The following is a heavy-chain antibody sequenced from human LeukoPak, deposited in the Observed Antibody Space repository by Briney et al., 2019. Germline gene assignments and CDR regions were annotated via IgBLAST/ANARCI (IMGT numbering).Heavy chain of an antibody. Sequence: PGGSLRLSCAASGFTFSSCGMHWVRQAPGKGLEWVAVIWYDGSNKDNADSVNGRFTISRDNSKNTLYLQMNSLRAEDTAVYYCARSRASSGLLGYWGQGTLVTDAS. V-gene: IGHV3-33*01. CDR3: ARSRASSGLLGY. CDR1: GFTFSSCG. CDR2: IWYDGSNK. J-gene: IGHJ4*02. D-gene: IGHD6-19*01.